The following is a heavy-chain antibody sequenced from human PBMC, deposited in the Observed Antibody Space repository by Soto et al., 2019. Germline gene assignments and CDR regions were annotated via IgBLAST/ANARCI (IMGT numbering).Heavy chain of an antibody. J-gene: IGHJ4*02. Sequence: QVQLVQSGAEVKKPGASVKVSCKASGYTFTSYDINWVRQATGQGLEWMGWMNPNSGNTGYAQKLQDRVTMTRNTSMSTAYMQLGSMRSDATTVYYCASGHWFGELHGRFYWGQGTLVIVSS. CDR1: GYTFTSYD. CDR2: MNPNSGNT. V-gene: IGHV1-8*01. D-gene: IGHD3-10*01. CDR3: ASGHWFGELHGRFY.